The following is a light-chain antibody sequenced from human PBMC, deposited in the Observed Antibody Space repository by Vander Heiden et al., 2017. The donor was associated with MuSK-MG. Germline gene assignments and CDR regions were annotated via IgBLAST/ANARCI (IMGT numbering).Light chain of an antibody. CDR3: QVWNNPTDQVV. CDR1: NIEGKS. CDR2: YDS. J-gene: IGLJ2*01. Sequence: SYVLTQPPAVSAAPGKTATITLGGDNIEGKSVHCYQQKSGQAPVLVIHYDSDRPSGIPERFSGSNSGNTATLIISRVEAGDEADYFCQVWNNPTDQVVFGGGTKLTVL. V-gene: IGLV3-21*04.